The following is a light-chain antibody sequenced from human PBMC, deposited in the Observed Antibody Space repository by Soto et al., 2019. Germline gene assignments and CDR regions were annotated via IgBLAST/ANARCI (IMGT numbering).Light chain of an antibody. J-gene: IGKJ1*01. CDR1: QSISTF. V-gene: IGKV1-39*01. CDR3: QQSFSSPRT. Sequence: DIRMTQSPSSLSASVGDRVTITCRASQSISTFLNWYQQKPGNAPKSLIYAASNLQSGVPSRFSGSGSGTDFTLTNSSLQPEDLATYYCQQSFSSPRTFGPGTKVDIK. CDR2: AAS.